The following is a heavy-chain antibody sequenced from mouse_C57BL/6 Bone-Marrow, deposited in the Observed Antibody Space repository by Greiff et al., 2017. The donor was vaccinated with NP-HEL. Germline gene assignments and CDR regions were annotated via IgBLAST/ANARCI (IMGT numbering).Heavy chain of an antibody. Sequence: EVKLQESGPGLVKPSQSLSLTCSVTGYSITSGYYWNWIRQFPGNKLEWVGYISYDGSNNYNPSLKNRISITRDTSKNQFFLKLNSVTTEDTATYYCARGVAATGAMDYWGQGTSVTVSS. V-gene: IGHV3-6*01. CDR3: ARGVAATGAMDY. CDR1: GYSITSGYY. CDR2: ISYDGSN. J-gene: IGHJ4*01. D-gene: IGHD1-1*01.